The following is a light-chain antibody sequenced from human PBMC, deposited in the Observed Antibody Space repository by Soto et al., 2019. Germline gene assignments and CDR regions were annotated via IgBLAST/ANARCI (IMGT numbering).Light chain of an antibody. CDR3: QQGRNGGGGEYT. J-gene: IGKJ2*01. CDR2: DAS. V-gene: IGKV3-11*01. Sequence: EIVLTQSPATLSLSPGERATLSCRASQSVSSYLAWYQQKPGQAPRLLIYDASSRATGIPARFSGSGSGTDLPPPHSSLKAENFAIYYLQQGRNGGGGEYTFGQGTKLEIK. CDR1: QSVSSY.